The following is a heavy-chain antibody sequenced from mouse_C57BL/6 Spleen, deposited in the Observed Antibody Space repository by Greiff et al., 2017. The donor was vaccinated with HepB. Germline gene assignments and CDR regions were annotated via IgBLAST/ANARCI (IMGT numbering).Heavy chain of an antibody. V-gene: IGHV5-17*01. Sequence: EVMLVESGGGLVKPGGSLKLSCAASGFTFSDYGMHWVRQAPEKGLEWVAYISSGSSTIYYADTVKGRFTISRDNAKNTLFLQMTSLRSEDTAMYYCARPGYGSSYLYWYFDVWGTGTTVTVSS. D-gene: IGHD1-1*01. CDR2: ISSGSSTI. CDR3: ARPGYGSSYLYWYFDV. CDR1: GFTFSDYG. J-gene: IGHJ1*03.